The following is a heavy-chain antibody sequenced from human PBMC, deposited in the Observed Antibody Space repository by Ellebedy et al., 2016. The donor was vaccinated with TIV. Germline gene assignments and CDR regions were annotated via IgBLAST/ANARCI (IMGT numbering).Heavy chain of an antibody. V-gene: IGHV4-39*07. CDR1: GGSISSGGYY. CDR2: INHSGST. CDR3: ASTDHLESYYFDY. J-gene: IGHJ4*02. D-gene: IGHD3-3*01. Sequence: MPSETLSLTCTVSGGSISSGGYYWSWIRQPPGKGLEWIGEINHSGSTNYNPSLKSRVTISVDTSKNQFSLKLSSVTAADTAVYYCASTDHLESYYFDYWGQGTLVTVSS.